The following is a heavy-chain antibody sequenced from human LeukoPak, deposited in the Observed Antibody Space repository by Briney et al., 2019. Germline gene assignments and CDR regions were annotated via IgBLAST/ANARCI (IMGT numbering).Heavy chain of an antibody. D-gene: IGHD2-2*02. CDR3: ASTSPGIVVVPAAIDY. V-gene: IGHV4-39*01. CDR1: GGSISSSSYY. Sequence: TTSETLSLTCTVSGGSISSSSYYWGWIRQPPGKGLEWIGSIYYSGSTYYNPSLKSRVTISVDTSKNQFSLKLSSVTAADTAVYYCASTSPGIVVVPAAIDYWGQGTLVTVSS. J-gene: IGHJ4*02. CDR2: IYYSGST.